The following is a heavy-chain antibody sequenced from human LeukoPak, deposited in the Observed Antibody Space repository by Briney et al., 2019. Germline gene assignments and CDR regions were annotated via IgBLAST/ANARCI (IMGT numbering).Heavy chain of an antibody. CDR1: GYTFTAYF. D-gene: IGHD6-19*01. V-gene: IGHV1-2*06. Sequence: ASVKVSCKASGYTFTAYFMHWVRQAPGQGLEWMGRVNPNSGVTNSIQKFQGRVTMTRDTSISTAYMELRGLRSDDTAVYYCARQWLPNGYFDYWGQGTLVTVSS. J-gene: IGHJ4*02. CDR2: VNPNSGVT. CDR3: ARQWLPNGYFDY.